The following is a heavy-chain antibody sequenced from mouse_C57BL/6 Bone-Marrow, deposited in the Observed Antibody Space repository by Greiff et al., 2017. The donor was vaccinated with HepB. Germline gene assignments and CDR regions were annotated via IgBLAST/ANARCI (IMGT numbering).Heavy chain of an antibody. Sequence: QVQLQQPGAELVKPGASVKMSCKASGYTFTSYWITWVKQRPGQGLEWIGDIYPGSGSTNYNEKFKSKATLTVDTSSSTAYMQLSSLTSEDSAVYYCARGIVTTLCYYAMDYWGQGTSVTVSS. J-gene: IGHJ4*01. CDR2: IYPGSGST. CDR1: GYTFTSYW. CDR3: ARGIVTTLCYYAMDY. D-gene: IGHD2-5*01. V-gene: IGHV1-55*01.